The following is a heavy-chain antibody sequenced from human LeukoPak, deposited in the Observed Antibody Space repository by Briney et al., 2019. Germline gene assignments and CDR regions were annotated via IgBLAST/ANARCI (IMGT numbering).Heavy chain of an antibody. V-gene: IGHV3-7*05. CDR1: GFTFSRYW. D-gene: IGHD3-22*01. CDR3: AREFPDYYDSSGYYGAFDI. CDR2: IKQDGSEK. J-gene: IGHJ3*02. Sequence: PGGSLSLSCAASGFTFSRYWMSWVRQAAGKGLEWVANIKQDGSEKYYGDSVKGRFTIARDNAKNSLYLQMNSLRAEDTAVYYCAREFPDYYDSSGYYGAFDIWGQGTMVTVSS.